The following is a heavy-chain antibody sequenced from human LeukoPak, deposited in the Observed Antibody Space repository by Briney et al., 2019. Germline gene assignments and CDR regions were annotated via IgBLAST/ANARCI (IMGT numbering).Heavy chain of an antibody. CDR1: GFTFGDYA. CDR3: ARAPPGVLWFGESILTDAFDI. J-gene: IGHJ3*02. V-gene: IGHV3-23*01. CDR2: ISGSGGST. D-gene: IGHD3-10*01. Sequence: GGSLRLSCTASGFTFGDYAVSWFRQAPGKGLEWVSGISGSGGSTYYADSVKGRFTISRENSKNTLYVQMNSLRAEHTAVYYCARAPPGVLWFGESILTDAFDIWGQGTMVTVSS.